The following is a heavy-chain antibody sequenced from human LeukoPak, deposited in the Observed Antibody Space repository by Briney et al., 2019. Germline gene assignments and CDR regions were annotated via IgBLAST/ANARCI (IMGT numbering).Heavy chain of an antibody. V-gene: IGHV7-4-1*02. CDR3: TRDRTEIGNDC. Sequence: ASVKVSCKASGYTFTTYGMNWVRQAPGQGLEWMGRINTNTGQPTYVRGFTGRFVFSLDFSVSTAYLQISSLEAADTAVYYCTRDRTEIGNDCWGQGTLITVPS. CDR2: INTNTGQP. CDR1: GYTFTTYG. J-gene: IGHJ4*02. D-gene: IGHD5-24*01.